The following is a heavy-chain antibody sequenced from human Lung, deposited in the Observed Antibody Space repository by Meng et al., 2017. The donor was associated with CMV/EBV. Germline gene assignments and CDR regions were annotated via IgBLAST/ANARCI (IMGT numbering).Heavy chain of an antibody. D-gene: IGHD3-16*01. CDR3: AKKGGDGALHYCEH. Sequence: GGSLRLXXAASGFIFSNYAMSWVRQAPGKGLEWISFMSGSGSMMFYVDSVGGRFTISRDSSKNTLYRQMNSLRAENTAVYYCAKKGGDGALHYCEHWGQG. CDR2: MSGSGSMM. CDR1: GFIFSNYA. V-gene: IGHV3-23*01. J-gene: IGHJ4*02.